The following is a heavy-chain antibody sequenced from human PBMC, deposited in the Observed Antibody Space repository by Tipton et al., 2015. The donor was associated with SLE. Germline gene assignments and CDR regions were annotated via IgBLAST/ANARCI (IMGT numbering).Heavy chain of an antibody. J-gene: IGHJ4*02. CDR1: GYSFTAFY. Sequence: QVQLVQSGAEVKKPGASVKVSCKASGYSFTAFYIYWVRQAPGQGLEWLGRINPYTGSTNYPHKFQGRVTMTRDMSLGTAYMELNSLTSDDTAVYYCARGPTEVQGFFDYWGQGTLVTVSS. CDR3: ARGPTEVQGFFDY. V-gene: IGHV1-2*06. D-gene: IGHD1-1*01. CDR2: INPYTGST.